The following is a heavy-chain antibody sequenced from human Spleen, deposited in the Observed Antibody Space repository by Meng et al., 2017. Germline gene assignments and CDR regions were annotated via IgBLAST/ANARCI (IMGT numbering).Heavy chain of an antibody. CDR2: INHSGST. CDR1: GGSFSDYY. J-gene: IGHJ4*02. V-gene: IGHV4-34*01. D-gene: IGHD4-11*01. CDR3: ARGPTTMAHDFDY. Sequence: QGRLTQWGAGLLKPSETLPLTCVVSGGSFSDYYWSWIRQPPGKGLEWIGEINHSGSTNYNPSLESRATISVDTSQNNLSLKLSSVTAADSAVYYCARGPTTMAHDFDYWGQGTLVTVSS.